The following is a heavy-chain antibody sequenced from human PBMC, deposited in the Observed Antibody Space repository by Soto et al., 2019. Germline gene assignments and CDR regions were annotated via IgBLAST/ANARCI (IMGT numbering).Heavy chain of an antibody. V-gene: IGHV3-15*07. CDR3: TTYSGVAGRPLPSY. J-gene: IGHJ4*02. CDR1: GLIFNDAW. D-gene: IGHD6-6*01. Sequence: EVQLVESGGDLVKPGGSLRLSCAASGLIFNDAWMKWFRQAPGKGLEWVGRIKSKTDGGATDYAAPVKGRFTISRDDSEKTLYLEMTSVKTEDTAVYYCTTYSGVAGRPLPSYWGQGTLVTVSS. CDR2: IKSKTDGGAT.